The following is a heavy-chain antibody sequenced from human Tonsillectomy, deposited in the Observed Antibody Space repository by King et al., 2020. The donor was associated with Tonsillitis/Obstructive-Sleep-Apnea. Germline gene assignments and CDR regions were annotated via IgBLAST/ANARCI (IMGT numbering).Heavy chain of an antibody. CDR3: AIGVIPPPRHDSLGPNHLSGYYFMDV. CDR1: GGSFSGYY. Sequence: VQLQQWGAGLLKPSETLSLTCAVYGGSFSGYYWSWIRQPPGKGLEWIGEINHSGSTNYIPSLKSRATISVDTSQNQLSLKLSSLTAADTAVYYRAIGVIPPPRHDSLGPNHLSGYYFMDVWGKGTTVTVSS. J-gene: IGHJ6*03. D-gene: IGHD1-14*01. V-gene: IGHV4-34*01. CDR2: INHSGST.